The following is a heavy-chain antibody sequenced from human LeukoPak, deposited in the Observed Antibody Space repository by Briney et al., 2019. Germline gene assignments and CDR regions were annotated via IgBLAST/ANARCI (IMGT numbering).Heavy chain of an antibody. J-gene: IGHJ4*02. D-gene: IGHD5-24*01. CDR3: ARDAEMATTYYFDY. V-gene: IGHV3-7*01. CDR1: GFTFTNYW. CDR2: INQDETEK. Sequence: GGSLRLSCAVSGFTFTNYWMTWVRQAPGKGLEWVANINQDETEKFYVDSVVGRFTISRDNSKNTLYLQMNSLRPEDTAVYYCARDAEMATTYYFDYWGQGTLVTVSP.